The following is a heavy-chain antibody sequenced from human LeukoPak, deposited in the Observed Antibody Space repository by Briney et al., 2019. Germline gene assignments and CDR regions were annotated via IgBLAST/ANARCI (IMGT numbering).Heavy chain of an antibody. CDR2: ISSDSGTI. Sequence: GGSLRLSCAASGFVFSSYAMNWVRQAPGKGLEWISYISSDSGTIYYADSMKGRFTISRDNARNSLYLQMNSLRAEDTALYYCAKDMATINYYYYYGMDVWGQGTTVTVSS. V-gene: IGHV3-48*01. D-gene: IGHD5-24*01. J-gene: IGHJ6*02. CDR1: GFVFSSYA. CDR3: AKDMATINYYYYYGMDV.